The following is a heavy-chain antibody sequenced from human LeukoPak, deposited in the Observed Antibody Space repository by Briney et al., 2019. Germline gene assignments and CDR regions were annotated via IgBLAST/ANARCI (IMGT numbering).Heavy chain of an antibody. D-gene: IGHD3-3*02. Sequence: GGSLRLSCAASGFTFSSYSMNWVRHAPGKGLECVSSIISSSSYIYYADSVKGRFTISRDNAKNSLYLQMNSLRAEDTAVYYCASDSKGYWGQGTLVTVSS. CDR3: ASDSKGY. CDR2: IISSSSYI. J-gene: IGHJ4*02. CDR1: GFTFSSYS. V-gene: IGHV3-21*01.